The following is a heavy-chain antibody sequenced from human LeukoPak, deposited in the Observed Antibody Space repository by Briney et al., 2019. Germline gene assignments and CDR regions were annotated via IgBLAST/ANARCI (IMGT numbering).Heavy chain of an antibody. D-gene: IGHD3-10*01. CDR2: ISWNSGSI. CDR1: GFTFDDYA. CDR3: AREGTTMVRGVIPDAFDI. J-gene: IGHJ3*02. Sequence: PGGSLRLSCAASGFTFDDYAMPWVRQAPGKGLEWVSGISWNSGSIGYADPVKGRFTISRDNAKNSLYLQMNSLRAEDTAVYYCAREGTTMVRGVIPDAFDIWGQGTMVTVSS. V-gene: IGHV3-9*01.